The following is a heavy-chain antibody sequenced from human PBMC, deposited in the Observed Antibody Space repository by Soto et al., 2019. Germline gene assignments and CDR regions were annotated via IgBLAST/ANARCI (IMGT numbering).Heavy chain of an antibody. CDR1: GYAFSHYG. V-gene: IGHV1-18*01. CDR2: VGPYNSNT. CDR3: ARDLDGSGSYYTDY. D-gene: IGHD3-10*01. J-gene: IGHJ4*02. Sequence: ASVKVSCKGSGYAFSHYGITWVRQAPGQGLKRMGGVGPYNSNTKYAEELQGRVTMTTDTSTSTAYMELGSLRSDDTAVYYCARDLDGSGSYYTDYWGQGTLVTVSS.